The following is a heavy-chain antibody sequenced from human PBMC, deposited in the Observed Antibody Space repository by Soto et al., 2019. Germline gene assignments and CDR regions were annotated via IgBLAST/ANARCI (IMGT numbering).Heavy chain of an antibody. V-gene: IGHV1-69*01. J-gene: IGHJ4*02. CDR2: LVPQFGTP. Sequence: QVQLVQSGAEVKKPGYSVKVSCLASRGTFNRYAINWVRQAPGHGLEWLGALVPQFGTPNYAQKFQDRVTIVADESTNTTSMELRGLTSADTAVYYCARQNRDTPMVPFDVWGQGTLVTVSS. CDR3: ARQNRDTPMVPFDV. D-gene: IGHD5-18*01. CDR1: RGTFNRYA.